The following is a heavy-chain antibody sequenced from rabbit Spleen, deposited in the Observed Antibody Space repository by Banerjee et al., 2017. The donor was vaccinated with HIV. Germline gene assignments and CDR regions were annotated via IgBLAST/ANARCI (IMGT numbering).Heavy chain of an antibody. J-gene: IGHJ4*01. V-gene: IGHV1S40*01. Sequence: QSLEESGGGLVQPGESLTLSCTASGFTLSSYWMSWVRQAPGKGLEWIGCFDFRGGRAYYASWAKGRFTISKTSSTTMTLQMTSLTAADTATYFCARDGRSSVFDLWGPGTLVTVS. CDR1: GFTLSSYW. CDR3: ARDGRSSVFDL. D-gene: IGHD1-1*01. CDR2: FDFRGGRA.